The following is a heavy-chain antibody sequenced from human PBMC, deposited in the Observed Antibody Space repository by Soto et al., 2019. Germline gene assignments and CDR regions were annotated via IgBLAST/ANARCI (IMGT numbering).Heavy chain of an antibody. V-gene: IGHV3-30-3*01. CDR1: GFTFSSYA. CDR3: ARDWGGIAARPSTPYYYYGMDV. CDR2: ISYDGSNK. D-gene: IGHD6-6*01. Sequence: GGSLRLSCAASGFTFSSYAMHWVRQAPGKGLEWVAVISYDGSNKYYADSVKGRFTISRDNSKNTLYLQMNSLRAEDTAVYYCARDWGGIAARPSTPYYYYGMDVWGQGTTVTVSS. J-gene: IGHJ6*02.